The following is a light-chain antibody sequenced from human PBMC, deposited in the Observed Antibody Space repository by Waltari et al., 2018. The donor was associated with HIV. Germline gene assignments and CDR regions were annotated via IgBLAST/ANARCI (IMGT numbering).Light chain of an antibody. CDR2: GAS. J-gene: IGKJ1*01. CDR1: HSVSTN. Sequence: EIVMTQSPDPLSASPGERATLSCRASHSVSTNLAWYQQKPGQAPRLLIYGASTRATGSPARFSGSGSGTEFTLTISSLQSEDFAVYYCQQYHNWPPWTFGQGTKVEIK. V-gene: IGKV3-15*01. CDR3: QQYHNWPPWT.